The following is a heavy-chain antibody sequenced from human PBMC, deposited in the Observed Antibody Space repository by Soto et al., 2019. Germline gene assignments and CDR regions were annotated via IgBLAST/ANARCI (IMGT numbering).Heavy chain of an antibody. Sequence: GGSLRLSCAATGFTVSTYFMTWFRQAPGKGLEWVAGISVRGTTYYADSVKGRFTISRDDAGDTLYVQMNSLRAEDTAMYFCAKDDAYTPGHECFDYSGQGTLVTV. CDR2: ISVRGTT. CDR1: GFTVSTYF. D-gene: IGHD3-16*01. J-gene: IGHJ4*02. CDR3: AKDDAYTPGHECFDY. V-gene: IGHV3-23*01.